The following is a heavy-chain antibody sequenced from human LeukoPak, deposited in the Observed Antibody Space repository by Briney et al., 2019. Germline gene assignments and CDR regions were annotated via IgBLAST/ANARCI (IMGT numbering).Heavy chain of an antibody. D-gene: IGHD6-19*01. V-gene: IGHV3-11*06. CDR1: GFIFTDYY. CDR2: IDSGSTST. J-gene: IGHJ4*02. Sequence: GGSLSLSCAASGFIFTDYYMSWVRQAPGKGLEWVSFIDSGSTSTKYADSVKGRFSISRDNAKNTLYLHMNSLRAEDTAVYYCARGRLSSGWYDDWGQGTLVTVSS. CDR3: ARGRLSSGWYDD.